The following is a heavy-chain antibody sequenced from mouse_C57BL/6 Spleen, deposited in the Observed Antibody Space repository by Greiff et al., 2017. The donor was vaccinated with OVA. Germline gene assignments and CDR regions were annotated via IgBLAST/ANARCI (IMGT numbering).Heavy chain of an antibody. CDR1: GFTFSDYY. V-gene: IGHV5-12*01. CDR3: AKSYDYDDRAMDY. D-gene: IGHD2-4*01. Sequence: EVKLVESGGGLVQPGGSLKLSCAASGFTFSDYYMYWVRQTPEKRLEWVAYISNGGGSTYYPDTVKGRFTISRDNAKNTLYLQMSRLKSEDTAMYYCAKSYDYDDRAMDYWGQGTSVTVSS. CDR2: ISNGGGST. J-gene: IGHJ4*01.